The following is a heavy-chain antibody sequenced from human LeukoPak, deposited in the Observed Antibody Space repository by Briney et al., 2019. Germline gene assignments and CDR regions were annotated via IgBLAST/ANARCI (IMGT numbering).Heavy chain of an antibody. Sequence: ASVKVSCKASGYTFTSYYMHWVRQAPGQGLEWMGIINPSGGSTSYAQKFQGRVTMTRDTSTSTVYMELSSLRSEDTAVYYCARADYTDIVVVPAAVWFDPWGQGTLVTVSS. CDR2: INPSGGST. V-gene: IGHV1-46*01. D-gene: IGHD2-2*01. CDR3: ARADYTDIVVVPAAVWFDP. CDR1: GYTFTSYY. J-gene: IGHJ5*02.